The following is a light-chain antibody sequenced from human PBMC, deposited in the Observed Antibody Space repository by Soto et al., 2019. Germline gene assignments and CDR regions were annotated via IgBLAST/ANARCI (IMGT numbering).Light chain of an antibody. V-gene: IGKV1-39*01. J-gene: IGKJ2*01. CDR2: ASS. CDR3: QQSFSTPYT. Sequence: DIQMTQPPSSLSASVGDRVTVICRASQSIGTYLNWYRQKAGKAPELLISASSTLQSGVPSRFSGSGSGTDFTLTISTLQPEDFATYYCQQSFSTPYTFGRGTKLEIK. CDR1: QSIGTY.